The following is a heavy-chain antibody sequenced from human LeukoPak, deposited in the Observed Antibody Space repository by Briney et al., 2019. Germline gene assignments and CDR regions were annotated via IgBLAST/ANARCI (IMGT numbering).Heavy chain of an antibody. CDR2: ISVSGNT. CDR3: AKAPVTTCSGAYCYPFDY. V-gene: IGHV3-23*01. J-gene: IGHJ4*02. Sequence: GGSLRLSCAASGFTFSGYAMSWVRQAPGKGLEWVSAISVSGNTYHADSVKGRFTISRDSYKNTLYLQMNSLRAEDAAVYYCAKAPVTTCSGAYCYPFDYWGQGTLVTVSS. D-gene: IGHD2-15*01. CDR1: GFTFSGYA.